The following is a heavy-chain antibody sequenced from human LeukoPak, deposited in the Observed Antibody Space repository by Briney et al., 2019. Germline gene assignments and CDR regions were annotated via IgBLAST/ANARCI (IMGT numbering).Heavy chain of an antibody. CDR1: GFTFDSFY. D-gene: IGHD3-16*01. J-gene: IGHJ4*02. CDR2: IDEAGKDR. Sequence: GGSLRLSRTTSGFTFDSFYMNWVRQAPGKGLEWVANIDEAGKDRYYADSVKGRFTISRDNTKSSLYLDMTSLTAEDTATYFCARTRPGVVFNYLDYWGQGVLVPVSS. V-gene: IGHV3-7*01. CDR3: ARTRPGVVFNYLDY.